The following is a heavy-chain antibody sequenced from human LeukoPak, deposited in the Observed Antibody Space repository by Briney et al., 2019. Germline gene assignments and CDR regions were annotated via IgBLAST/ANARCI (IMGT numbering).Heavy chain of an antibody. CDR3: ARVSGYGVYDPFDF. Sequence: QAGGSLRLSCAASGFTFSNYRMNWVRQAPGKGLEWVSYISTGSSTIYYADSVKGRFTISRDNAKNSLHLQMNSLRDEDTAMYYCARVSGYGVYDPFDFWGQGSLVTVSS. J-gene: IGHJ4*02. V-gene: IGHV3-48*02. CDR1: GFTFSNYR. CDR2: ISTGSSTI. D-gene: IGHD5/OR15-5a*01.